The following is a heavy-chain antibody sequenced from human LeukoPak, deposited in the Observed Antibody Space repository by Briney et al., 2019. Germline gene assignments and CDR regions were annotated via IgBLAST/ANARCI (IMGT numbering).Heavy chain of an antibody. CDR2: VYSSGST. Sequence: SETLSLTCTVSGGSISSSYWSWIRQPAGKGLEWIGRVYSSGSTNYNPSLKSRVTISVDTSKNQFSLKLSSVTAADTAVYYCAREINYYDSSGYVSDAFDIWGQGTMVTVSS. J-gene: IGHJ3*02. V-gene: IGHV4-4*07. D-gene: IGHD3-22*01. CDR3: AREINYYDSSGYVSDAFDI. CDR1: GGSISSSY.